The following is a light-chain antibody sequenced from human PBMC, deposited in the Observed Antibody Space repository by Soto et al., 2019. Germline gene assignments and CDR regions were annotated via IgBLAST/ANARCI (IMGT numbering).Light chain of an antibody. CDR1: QHVSSN. CDR3: QHYNNWPYS. J-gene: IGKJ2*03. CDR2: RAS. Sequence: EIVMTQSPATLSVSPGGSATLSCRASQHVSSNFAWYRQTPGQAPTLLIYRASTSATGIPARFSGSGSVTDFTPAISGLQSEDFAVYYCQHYNNWPYSFGQGNKLEIK. V-gene: IGKV3-15*01.